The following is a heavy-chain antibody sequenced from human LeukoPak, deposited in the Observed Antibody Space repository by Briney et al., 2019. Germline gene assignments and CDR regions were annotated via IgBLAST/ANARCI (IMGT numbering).Heavy chain of an antibody. D-gene: IGHD3-10*01. CDR3: ASYYGSGSYFDP. CDR1: GGTFSSYA. V-gene: IGHV1-69*04. CDR2: LIPILSIA. J-gene: IGHJ5*02. Sequence: SVKVSCKVSGGTFSSYATSRVRQAPGPRPDWMGRLIPILSIANYAQKFQGTVTITADKSTSTAYMELSSLRSEDTAVYYCASYYGSGSYFDPWGQGTLVTVSS.